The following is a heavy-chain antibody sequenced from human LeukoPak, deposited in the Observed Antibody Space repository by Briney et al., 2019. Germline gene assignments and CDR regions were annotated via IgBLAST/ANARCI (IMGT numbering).Heavy chain of an antibody. J-gene: IGHJ5*02. CDR3: AKHKYSSSWYRRNWFDP. Sequence: TGGSLRLSCAASGFTFSSYAMSWVRQAPGKGLEWVSAISGSGGSTYYADSVKGRFTISRDNSKNTLYLQMNSLRAEDTAVYYCAKHKYSSSWYRRNWFDPWGQGTLVTVSS. V-gene: IGHV3-23*01. D-gene: IGHD6-13*01. CDR1: GFTFSSYA. CDR2: ISGSGGST.